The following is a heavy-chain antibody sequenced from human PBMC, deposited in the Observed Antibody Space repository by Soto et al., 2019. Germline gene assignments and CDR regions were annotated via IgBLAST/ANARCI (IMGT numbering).Heavy chain of an antibody. CDR2: IYYSGST. CDR1: GGSISSYY. V-gene: IGHV4-59*01. J-gene: IGHJ5*02. D-gene: IGHD6-13*01. CDR3: ARDTPNSRGNWFDP. Sequence: SETLSLTCTVSGGSISSYYWSWIRQPPGKGLEWIGYIYYSGSTNYNPSLKSRVTISVDTSKNQFSLKLSSVTAADTAVYYCARDTPNSRGNWFDPWGQGTLVTVSS.